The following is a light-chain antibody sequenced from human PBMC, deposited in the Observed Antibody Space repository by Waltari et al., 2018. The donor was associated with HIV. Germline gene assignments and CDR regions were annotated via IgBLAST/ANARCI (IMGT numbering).Light chain of an antibody. V-gene: IGLV2-14*01. Sequence: QSALTQPASVSGSPGQSITISCAGSSSDVGGYNFVSWYQQHPGKAPKPMVYEVSNRPSVVSNRSSGSKSGNTASLTISGLQAEDEAVYYCSSYTTTSNVELFGGGTKLTVL. CDR3: SSYTTTSNVEL. CDR1: SSDVGGYNF. CDR2: EVS. J-gene: IGLJ2*01.